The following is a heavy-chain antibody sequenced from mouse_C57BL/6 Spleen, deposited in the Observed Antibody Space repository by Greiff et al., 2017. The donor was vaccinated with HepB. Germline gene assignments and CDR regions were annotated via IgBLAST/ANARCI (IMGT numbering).Heavy chain of an antibody. J-gene: IGHJ1*03. CDR1: GFTFSDYY. Sequence: DVMLVESGGGLVQPGGSLKLSCAASGFTFSDYYMYWVRQTPEKRLEWVAYISNGGGSTYYPDTVKGRFTISRDNAKNTLYLQMSRLKSEDTAMYYCARRANWDPWYFDVWGTGTTVTVSS. V-gene: IGHV5-12*01. CDR3: ARRANWDPWYFDV. D-gene: IGHD4-1*01. CDR2: ISNGGGST.